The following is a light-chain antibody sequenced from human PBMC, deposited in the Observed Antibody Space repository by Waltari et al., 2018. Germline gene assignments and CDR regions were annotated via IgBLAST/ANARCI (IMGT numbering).Light chain of an antibody. V-gene: IGLV3-19*01. CDR1: RLGSIN. J-gene: IGLJ2*01. Sequence: SSERTQDPPVSVPLGQPARTTCNGTRLGSINATRYQQKPGQAPVLVIYGKNNRPSGIPDRFSGSSSGNTASLTITGAQAEDEADYYCNSRDSSGNHVVFGGGTKLTVL. CDR2: GKN. CDR3: NSRDSSGNHVV.